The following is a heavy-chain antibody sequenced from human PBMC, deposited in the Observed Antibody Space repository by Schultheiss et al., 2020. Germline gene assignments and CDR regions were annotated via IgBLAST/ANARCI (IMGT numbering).Heavy chain of an antibody. J-gene: IGHJ4*02. CDR1: GGSISSGAYS. CDR2: IFHSGST. D-gene: IGHD4-17*01. Sequence: SETLSLTCVVSGGSISSGAYSWSWIRQPPGKGLEWIGYIFHSGSTYYNPSLKSRVTISVDRSKNQFSLKLSSVTAADTAVYYCARTLTYGEGAGVFDYWGQGAVVAVCS. CDR3: ARTLTYGEGAGVFDY. V-gene: IGHV4-30-2*01.